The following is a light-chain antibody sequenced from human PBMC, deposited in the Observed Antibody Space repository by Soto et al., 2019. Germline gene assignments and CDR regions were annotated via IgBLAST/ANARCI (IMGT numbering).Light chain of an antibody. CDR3: AGWDDSLHGLV. CDR2: RNN. Sequence: QSVLTQPPSASGTPGQRVTISCSGGNSNIGTNYVYWYQHLPGATPKLLIYRNNHRPSGVPDRFSASKSGTSAPLAINGLRTEEEAHYYCAGWDDSLHGLVFGTGTKVTVL. CDR1: NSNIGTNY. V-gene: IGLV1-47*01. J-gene: IGLJ1*01.